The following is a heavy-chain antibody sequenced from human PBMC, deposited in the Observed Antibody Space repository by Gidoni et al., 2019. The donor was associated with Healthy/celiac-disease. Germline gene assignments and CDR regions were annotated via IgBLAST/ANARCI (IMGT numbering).Heavy chain of an antibody. CDR2: IKSKTDGGTT. V-gene: IGHV3-15*01. Sequence: EVQLVESGGGLVKHGGSLRLSCAASGFTFSNAWMSWVRQAPGKGLEWVGRIKSKTDGGTTDYAAPVKGRFTISRDDSKNTLYLQMNSLKTEDTAVYYCTTGGAVAGDGLAAYFDYWGQGTLVTVSS. D-gene: IGHD6-19*01. CDR3: TTGGAVAGDGLAAYFDY. CDR1: GFTFSNAW. J-gene: IGHJ4*02.